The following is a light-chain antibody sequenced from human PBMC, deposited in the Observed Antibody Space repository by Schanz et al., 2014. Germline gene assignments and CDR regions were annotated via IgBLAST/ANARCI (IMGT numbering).Light chain of an antibody. CDR1: QSVSTID. Sequence: IVLTQSPGTLSLSPGERATLSCRSSQSVSTIDLAWYQQKPGQAPRVLIYGASIRASGIPDRFSGSGSGTDFTLTITRLEPEDFAVYYCQHYGTSSWTFGQGTKVEVK. CDR2: GAS. CDR3: QHYGTSSWT. V-gene: IGKV3-20*01. J-gene: IGKJ1*01.